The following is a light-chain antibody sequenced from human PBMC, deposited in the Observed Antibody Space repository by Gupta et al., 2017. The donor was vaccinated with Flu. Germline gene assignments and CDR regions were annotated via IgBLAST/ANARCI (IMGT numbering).Light chain of an antibody. Sequence: DIQMTQSPSSLSASVGDRVTISCRASQTITTNLNWYQHKPGKAPKLLIYAASTVQSGVPLRFSGNGSGTDFTLTISELQPEDFATYSCQQSYTTPWTFGQGTKVEIK. J-gene: IGKJ1*01. V-gene: IGKV1-39*01. CDR1: QTITTN. CDR3: QQSYTTPWT. CDR2: AAS.